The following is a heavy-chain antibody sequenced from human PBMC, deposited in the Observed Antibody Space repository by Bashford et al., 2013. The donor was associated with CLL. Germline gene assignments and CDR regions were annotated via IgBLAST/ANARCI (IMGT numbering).Heavy chain of an antibody. V-gene: IGHV4-34*01. CDR3: ARGPMIVVVINPGEPYYYYYYGMDV. CDR2: SGRTP. D-gene: IGHD3-22*01. Sequence: SGRTPTTIPSLKSRVTISVDTSKNQFSLKLSSVTAADTAVYYCARGPMIVVVINPGEPYYYYYYGMDVWGQGTTVTVSS. J-gene: IGHJ6*02.